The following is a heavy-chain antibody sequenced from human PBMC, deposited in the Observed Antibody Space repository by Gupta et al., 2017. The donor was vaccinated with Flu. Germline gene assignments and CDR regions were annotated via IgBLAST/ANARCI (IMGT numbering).Heavy chain of an antibody. CDR2: FSRNSGSR. CDR3: AKDKGSNGDTAIDY. CDR1: GFTFDDYA. Sequence: EVQLVESGGGVVQPGRSLRLSCAASGFTFDDYAMHWVRQAPGKGLEWVSGFSRNSGSRGYAYFVKGRITIYKDNAKNSLYLQMNSLRAEDTALYCCAKDKGSNGDTAIDYWGQGTLVTVSS. J-gene: IGHJ4*02. D-gene: IGHD5-18*01. V-gene: IGHV3-9*01.